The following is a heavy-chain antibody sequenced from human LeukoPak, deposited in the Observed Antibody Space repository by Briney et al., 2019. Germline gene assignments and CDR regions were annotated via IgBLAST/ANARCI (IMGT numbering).Heavy chain of an antibody. D-gene: IGHD3-22*01. CDR3: ARHAGDYYDSSGYYYGYFDY. Sequence: PSETLSLTCAVYGGSFSGYYWSWIRQPPGKGLEWIGEINHSGSTSYNPSLKSRVTISVDTSKNQFSLKLSSVTAADTAVYYCARHAGDYYDSSGYYYGYFDYWGQGTLVTVSS. CDR2: INHSGST. V-gene: IGHV4-34*01. J-gene: IGHJ4*02. CDR1: GGSFSGYY.